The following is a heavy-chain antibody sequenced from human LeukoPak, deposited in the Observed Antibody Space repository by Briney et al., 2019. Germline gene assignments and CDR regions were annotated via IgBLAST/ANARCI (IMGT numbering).Heavy chain of an antibody. V-gene: IGHV3-48*02. CDR2: ISSSSSTI. Sequence: GGSLRLSCAASGFTFSGYSMNWVRQAPGKGLEWVSFISSSSSTIYYADSVKGRFTISRDNAKNSLYLQMNSLRDEDTAVYYCARGPLGWSDYWGQGILVTVSS. CDR1: GFTFSGYS. CDR3: ARGPLGWSDY. J-gene: IGHJ4*02. D-gene: IGHD1-26*01.